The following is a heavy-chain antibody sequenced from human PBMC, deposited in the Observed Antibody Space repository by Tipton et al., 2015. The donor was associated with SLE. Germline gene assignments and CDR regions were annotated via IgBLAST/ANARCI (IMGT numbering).Heavy chain of an antibody. V-gene: IGHV4-61*02. J-gene: IGHJ1*01. CDR3: ARSTYCDGDCFFGFFQH. D-gene: IGHD2-21*02. Sequence: TLSLTCTVSGASISSGSYFWGWIRQSAGEGLEWLGRIHTSGNTYYNPSLKGRVTILLNTSNNQFSLRLSSVTAADTAMYYCARSTYCDGDCFFGFFQHWGQGTLVIVSS. CDR2: IHTSGNT. CDR1: GASISSGSYF.